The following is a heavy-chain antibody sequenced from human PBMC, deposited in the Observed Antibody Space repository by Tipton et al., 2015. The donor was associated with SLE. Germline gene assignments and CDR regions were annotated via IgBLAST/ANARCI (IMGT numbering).Heavy chain of an antibody. CDR3: ARDLEGYYDSSGSLGY. CDR1: GGSISSYY. V-gene: IGHV4-4*07. CDR2: IYTSGST. D-gene: IGHD3-22*01. Sequence: TLSLTCTVSGGSISSYYWSWIRQPAGKGLEWIGRIYTSGSTNYNPSLKSRVTMTTDTSTSTAYMELRSLRSDDTAVYYCARDLEGYYDSSGSLGYWGQGTLSTVSS. J-gene: IGHJ4*02.